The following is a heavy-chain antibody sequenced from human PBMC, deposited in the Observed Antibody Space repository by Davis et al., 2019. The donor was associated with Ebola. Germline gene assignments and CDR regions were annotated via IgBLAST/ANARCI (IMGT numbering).Heavy chain of an antibody. Sequence: GESLKISCAASGFTFSSYWMSWVRQAPGKGLEWVANIKQDGSEKYYVDSVKGRFTISRDNAKNSLYLQMNSLRAEDTAVYYCARALGYSGSYYGYWGQGTLVTVSS. CDR3: ARALGYSGSYYGY. CDR2: IKQDGSEK. D-gene: IGHD1-26*01. V-gene: IGHV3-7*03. CDR1: GFTFSSYW. J-gene: IGHJ4*02.